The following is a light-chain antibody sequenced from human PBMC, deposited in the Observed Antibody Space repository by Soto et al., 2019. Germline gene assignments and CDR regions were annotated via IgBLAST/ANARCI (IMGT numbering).Light chain of an antibody. CDR3: SSYTSSSTPYV. J-gene: IGLJ1*01. CDR1: SIDVGGYNY. CDR2: DVT. Sequence: QSALTQPASVSGSPGQSITISCTGTSIDVGGYNYVSWYQQHPVKAPNLMIYDVTNRPSGVSDRFSGSKSGNTASLTISGLQAVDEADYYCSSYTSSSTPYVFGTGTKVTV. V-gene: IGLV2-14*01.